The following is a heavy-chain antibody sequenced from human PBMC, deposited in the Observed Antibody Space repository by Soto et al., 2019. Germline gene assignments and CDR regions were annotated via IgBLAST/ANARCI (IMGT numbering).Heavy chain of an antibody. CDR1: GFTFNDYA. V-gene: IGHV3-30*03. CDR3: ARDHWDCSGGGCNPHQLNFFAMDV. J-gene: IGHJ6*02. D-gene: IGHD2-15*01. CDR2: ISFDGNNK. Sequence: QVQLVESGGGGVQPGRSKRLSCVVSGFTFNDYAIQWVRQAPGKGLEGVAVISFDGNNKFYADSVKGRFTISRDRSKTTAYLNMNNLRDGDTAVYYCARDHWDCSGGGCNPHQLNFFAMDVWGQGTTVTVSS.